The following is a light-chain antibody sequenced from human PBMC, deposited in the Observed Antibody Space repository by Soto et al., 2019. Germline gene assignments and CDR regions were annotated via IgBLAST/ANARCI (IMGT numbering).Light chain of an antibody. CDR3: QQYGGSLLT. V-gene: IGKV3-20*01. J-gene: IGKJ4*01. CDR2: GAS. CDR1: QAFTSKV. Sequence: NVLTQSPGTLSLSTGERATLSCKASQAFTSKVLAWYQQKPGQPPRLLLLGASTRATGIADRFSGSGSGTDFTLTISSLEPEDFSVYYCQQYGGSLLTFGGGTKVDIK.